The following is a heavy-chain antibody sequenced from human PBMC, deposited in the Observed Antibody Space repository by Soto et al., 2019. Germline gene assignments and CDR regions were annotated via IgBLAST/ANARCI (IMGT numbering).Heavy chain of an antibody. CDR1: GFTFSSYA. CDR2: ISGSGGST. V-gene: IGHV3-23*01. D-gene: IGHD6-19*01. CDR3: AKVEYSSGWYFDY. Sequence: VGSLRLSCAASGFTFSSYAMSWVRQAPGKGLEWVSAISGSGGSTYYADSVKGRFTISRDNSKNTLYLQMNSLRAEDTAVYYCAKVEYSSGWYFDYWGQGTLVTVSS. J-gene: IGHJ4*02.